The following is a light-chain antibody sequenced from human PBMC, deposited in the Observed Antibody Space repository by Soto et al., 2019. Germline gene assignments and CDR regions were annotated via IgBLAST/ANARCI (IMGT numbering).Light chain of an antibody. CDR3: QQSYIMPWT. Sequence: DIQMTQSPSSLSASVGDRVIIPCRASQSIDNYLNWYQQKPGKAPNLLIYATSSLHSGVPSRFSGSGSRTDFTLTISSLQPEDLATYYCQQSYIMPWTFGQGTKVEIK. J-gene: IGKJ1*01. V-gene: IGKV1-39*01. CDR1: QSIDNY. CDR2: ATS.